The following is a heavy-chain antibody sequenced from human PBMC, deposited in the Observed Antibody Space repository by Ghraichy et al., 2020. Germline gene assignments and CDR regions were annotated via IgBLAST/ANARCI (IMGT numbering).Heavy chain of an antibody. CDR2: IIPIFHTA. D-gene: IGHD2/OR15-2a*01. CDR1: GGTFNIYA. Sequence: SVKVSCKASGGTFNIYAVSWVRQAPGQGLEWMGGIIPIFHTASYAQKFQGRVTFTADESTSTAYVELSSLRSEDTAVYYCATHYYCNSTICNNLGAVRYYYYYTNVWGRGTTVTVSS. V-gene: IGHV1-69*13. J-gene: IGHJ6*03. CDR3: ATHYYCNSTICNNLGAVRYYYYYTNV.